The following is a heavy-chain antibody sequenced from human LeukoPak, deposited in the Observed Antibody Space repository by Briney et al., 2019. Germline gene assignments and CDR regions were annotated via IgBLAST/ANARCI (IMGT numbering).Heavy chain of an antibody. J-gene: IGHJ6*02. V-gene: IGHV1-46*01. Sequence: ASVKVSCKASGYTFTSYYMHWVRQAPGQGLEWMGIINPSGGSTSYAQKFQGRVTMTRDTSTSTVYMELSSLRSEDTAVYYRAREYYYDSSGYPLDYYYYGMDVWGQGTTVTVSS. CDR3: AREYYYDSSGYPLDYYYYGMDV. CDR2: INPSGGST. D-gene: IGHD3-22*01. CDR1: GYTFTSYY.